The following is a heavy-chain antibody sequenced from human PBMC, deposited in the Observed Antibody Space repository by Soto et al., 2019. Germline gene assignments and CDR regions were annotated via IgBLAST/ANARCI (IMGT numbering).Heavy chain of an antibody. D-gene: IGHD3-22*01. Sequence: GGSLRLSCAASGFTFSSYSMNWVRQAPGKGLEWVSYISSSSSTIYYADSVKGRFTISRDNAKNSLYLQMNSLRDEDTAVYYCARGADYDSSGIRLNRFDPWCQGTLVTVSS. CDR2: ISSSSSTI. CDR1: GFTFSSYS. CDR3: ARGADYDSSGIRLNRFDP. V-gene: IGHV3-48*02. J-gene: IGHJ5*02.